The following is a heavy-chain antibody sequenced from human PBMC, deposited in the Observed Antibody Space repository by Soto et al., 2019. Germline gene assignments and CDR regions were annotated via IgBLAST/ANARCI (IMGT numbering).Heavy chain of an antibody. CDR3: ASRDIQGPIAY. Sequence: SETLSLTCAVSGGSITSVGYSWSWIRQAPGKGLEWLGYIYQSGSAYYNPSLKSRVTISIDKSKNQFSLKLTSVTAVDTAVYYCASRDIQGPIAYWGQGTLVTVSS. CDR1: GGSITSVGYS. V-gene: IGHV4-30-2*01. J-gene: IGHJ4*02. CDR2: IYQSGSA.